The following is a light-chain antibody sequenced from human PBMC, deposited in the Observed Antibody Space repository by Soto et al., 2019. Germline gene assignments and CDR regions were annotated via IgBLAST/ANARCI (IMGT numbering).Light chain of an antibody. V-gene: IGKV1D-13*01. CDR2: DAS. Sequence: ANQLTQSPSSLSASVGDRVTISCRAMHAISIALAWYQQKPGKPPKLLIYDASTLQSGVPSRFSGTASGTDFTLTINSLQPEDFATYYCQQFNNWPVTFGPGTKVDIK. CDR3: QQFNNWPVT. CDR1: HAISIA. J-gene: IGKJ3*01.